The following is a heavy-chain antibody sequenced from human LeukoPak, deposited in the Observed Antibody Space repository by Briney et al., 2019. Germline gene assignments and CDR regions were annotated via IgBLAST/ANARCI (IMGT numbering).Heavy chain of an antibody. J-gene: IGHJ4*02. CDR1: GFTFSSYG. CDR2: ISYDGSNK. V-gene: IGHV3-30*18. Sequence: GGSLRLSCAASGFTFSSYGMHWVRQAPGKGLEWVAVISYDGSNKYYADSVKGRFTISRDNSKNTLYLQMNSLRAEDTAVYYCAKEAGGDCSSTSCEGLKHFDYWGQGTLVTVSS. CDR3: AKEAGGDCSSTSCEGLKHFDY. D-gene: IGHD2-2*03.